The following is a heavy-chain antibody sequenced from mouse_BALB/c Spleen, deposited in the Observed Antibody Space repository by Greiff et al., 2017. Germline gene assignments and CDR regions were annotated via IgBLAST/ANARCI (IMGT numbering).Heavy chain of an antibody. CDR3: ASYGNYFWFAY. Sequence: VQLQQSGPELVKPGASVKISCKASGYAFSSSWMNWVKQRPGQGLEWIGRIYPGDGDTNYNGKFKGKATLTADKSSSTAYMQLSSLTSVDSAVYFCASYGNYFWFAYWGQGTLVTVSA. V-gene: IGHV1-82*01. CDR2: IYPGDGDT. J-gene: IGHJ3*01. CDR1: GYAFSSSW. D-gene: IGHD2-1*01.